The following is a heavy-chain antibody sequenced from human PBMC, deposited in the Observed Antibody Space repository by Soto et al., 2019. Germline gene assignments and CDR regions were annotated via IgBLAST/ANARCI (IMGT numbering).Heavy chain of an antibody. J-gene: IGHJ6*02. Sequence: GGSLRLSCAASGFTFSSYAMHWVRQAPGKGLEWVAVISYDGSNKYYADSVKGRFTISRDNSKNTLYLQMNSLRAEDTAVYYCARMLSNPQSQRPVDVWGQGTTVTVSS. CDR3: ARMLSNPQSQRPVDV. D-gene: IGHD4-4*01. V-gene: IGHV3-30-3*01. CDR1: GFTFSSYA. CDR2: ISYDGSNK.